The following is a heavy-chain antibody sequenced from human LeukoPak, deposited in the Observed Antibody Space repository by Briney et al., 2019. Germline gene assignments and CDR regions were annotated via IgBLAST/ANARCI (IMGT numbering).Heavy chain of an antibody. CDR2: IYGNDDK. D-gene: IGHD4-17*01. V-gene: IGHV2-5*01. Sequence: ESGPPLVKPTQTLTLTCTFSGFSLNTNAVAVGWVRQPPGQALEWLTFIYGNDDKRYSPPLASRLTITKDTSKNQVVLTMTDMDYVDTATYYCVHRTMVTSVDPWGQGTLVTVSS. CDR1: GFSLNTNAVA. CDR3: VHRTMVTSVDP. J-gene: IGHJ5*02.